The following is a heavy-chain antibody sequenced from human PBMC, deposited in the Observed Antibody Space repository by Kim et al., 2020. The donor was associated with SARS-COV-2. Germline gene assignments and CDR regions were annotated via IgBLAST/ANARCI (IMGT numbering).Heavy chain of an antibody. V-gene: IGHV3-23*01. D-gene: IGHD3-10*01. Sequence: ANSEKGRFTSSKDNSKNPLYLQMSSLRGEDTAVYYCAKDISGSGDLELDYSGQGTLVTVSS. J-gene: IGHJ4*02. CDR3: AKDISGSGDLELDY.